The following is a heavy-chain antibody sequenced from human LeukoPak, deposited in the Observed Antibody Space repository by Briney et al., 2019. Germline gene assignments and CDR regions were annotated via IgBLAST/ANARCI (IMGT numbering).Heavy chain of an antibody. D-gene: IGHD2-8*01. Sequence: SETLSLTCAVYGGSFSGYYWSWTRQPPGKGLEWIGEINHSGSTNYNPSLKSRVTISVDTSKNQFSLKLSSVTAADTAVYYCARAGTNGDYWYFDLWGRGTLVTVSS. V-gene: IGHV4-34*01. CDR3: ARAGTNGDYWYFDL. J-gene: IGHJ2*01. CDR2: INHSGST. CDR1: GGSFSGYY.